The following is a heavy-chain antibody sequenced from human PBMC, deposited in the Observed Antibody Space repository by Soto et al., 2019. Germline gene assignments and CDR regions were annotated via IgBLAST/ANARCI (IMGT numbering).Heavy chain of an antibody. CDR2: ISYDGSNK. CDR3: ASRSGSYYFDY. V-gene: IGHV3-30-3*01. J-gene: IGHJ4*02. CDR1: GFTFSSYA. D-gene: IGHD1-26*01. Sequence: QPGGSLRLSCAASGFTFSSYAMHWVRQAPGKGLEWVAVISYDGSNKYYADSVKGRFTISRDNSKNTLYLQMNSLRAEDTAVYYCASRSGSYYFDYWGQGTLVTVSS.